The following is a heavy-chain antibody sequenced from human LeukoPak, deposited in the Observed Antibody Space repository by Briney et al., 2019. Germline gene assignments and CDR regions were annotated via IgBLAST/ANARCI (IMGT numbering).Heavy chain of an antibody. CDR1: GFTFSDYG. V-gene: IGHV3-30*02. CDR2: IWYDGYNK. CDR3: ARESPACGEDCYFDY. Sequence: GGSLRLSCTASGFTFSDYGMHWVRQAPGKGLEWVAIIWYDGYNKYYADSVKGRFTISRDNSKNTLYLQMNSLRTGDTAVYYCARESPACGEDCYFDYWGQGTLVTVSS. J-gene: IGHJ4*02. D-gene: IGHD2-21*02.